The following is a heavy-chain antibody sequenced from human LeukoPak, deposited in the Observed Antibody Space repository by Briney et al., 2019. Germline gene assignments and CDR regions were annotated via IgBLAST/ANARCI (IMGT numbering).Heavy chain of an antibody. CDR1: GFTFSSYG. CDR2: ISYDGSNK. CDR3: AKLDGY. Sequence: GRSLRLSCAASGFTFSSYGMHWVRQAPGKGLEWVAVISYDGSNKYYADSVKGRFTTSRDNSKNTLYLQMNSLRAEDTAVYYCAKLDGYWGQGTLVTVSS. J-gene: IGHJ4*02. D-gene: IGHD3/OR15-3a*01. V-gene: IGHV3-30*18.